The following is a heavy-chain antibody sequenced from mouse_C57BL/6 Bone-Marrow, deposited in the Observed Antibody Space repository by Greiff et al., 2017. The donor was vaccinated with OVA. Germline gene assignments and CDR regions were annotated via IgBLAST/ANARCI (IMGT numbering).Heavy chain of an antibody. V-gene: IGHV1-76*01. J-gene: IGHJ2*01. CDR3: ARDDGYCFEY. CDR2: IYPGRGNP. Sequence: VQLQESGAEVVRPGASVKLSCKASGYTFTDHYINWVKQRPGQGLEWIARIYPGRGNPSYNEKFKGKATLTADKSSNTAYMQLSSLTAEDSAVYFGARDDGYCFEYWGQGTTLTVSS. D-gene: IGHD2-3*01. CDR1: GYTFTDHY.